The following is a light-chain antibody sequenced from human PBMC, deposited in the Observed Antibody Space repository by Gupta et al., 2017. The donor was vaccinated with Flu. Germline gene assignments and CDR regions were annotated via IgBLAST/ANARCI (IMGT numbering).Light chain of an antibody. CDR3: QQHHKWPPRT. CDR2: CAS. V-gene: IGKV3-15*01. CDR1: QSVTSN. Sequence: EIVMPQSPATLSVSPGERVTLSCRASQSVTSNFAWYHQRPRQAPRLLIYCASTRATGIPARFSGSGCGAEYTLTISSRQSEDFVIYYCQQHHKWPPRTFGGGTKVEIK. J-gene: IGKJ4*01.